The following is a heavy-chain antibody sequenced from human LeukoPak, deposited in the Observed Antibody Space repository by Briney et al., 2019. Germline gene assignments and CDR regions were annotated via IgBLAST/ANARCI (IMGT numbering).Heavy chain of an antibody. CDR1: GYTFTSYD. D-gene: IGHD3-10*01. CDR3: ARGPATFYYGSGSYYNGYYFDY. Sequence: ASVKVSCKASGYTFTSYDFNWVRQATGQRPEWMGWMSPNSGDTGYAQKFQDRVTMTRNTSISTAYMELRSLRSDDTAVYYCARGPATFYYGSGSYYNGYYFDYWGQGTLVTVST. J-gene: IGHJ4*02. CDR2: MSPNSGDT. V-gene: IGHV1-8*01.